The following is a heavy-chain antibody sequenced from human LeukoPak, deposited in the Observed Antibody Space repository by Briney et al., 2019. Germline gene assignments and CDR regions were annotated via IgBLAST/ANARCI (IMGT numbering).Heavy chain of an antibody. D-gene: IGHD6-13*01. J-gene: IGHJ5*02. CDR2: ISGSGGST. V-gene: IGHV3-23*01. Sequence: GGSLRLSCAASGFPFSSYGMSWVRQAPGKGLEWVSVISGSGGSTYYADSVKGRFTISRDNAKNSLYLQMNSLRAEDTAVYYCARVSSSPYSNWFDPWGQGTLVTVSS. CDR3: ARVSSSPYSNWFDP. CDR1: GFPFSSYG.